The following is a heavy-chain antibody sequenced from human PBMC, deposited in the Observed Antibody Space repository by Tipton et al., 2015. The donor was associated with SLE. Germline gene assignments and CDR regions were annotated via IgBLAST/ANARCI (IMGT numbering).Heavy chain of an antibody. V-gene: IGHV4-59*01. CDR1: GGSISSYH. J-gene: IGHJ4*02. CDR2: IYYSVST. Sequence: LRLSCTVSGGSISSYHWSWVRQPPGKGLEWIGYIYYSVSTNYNPSLKSRLTISVDTSKNQFSLKLSTVTAADTAVYYCARHKGSGWYWGVFDYWGQGTLITVSA. D-gene: IGHD6-19*01. CDR3: ARHKGSGWYWGVFDY.